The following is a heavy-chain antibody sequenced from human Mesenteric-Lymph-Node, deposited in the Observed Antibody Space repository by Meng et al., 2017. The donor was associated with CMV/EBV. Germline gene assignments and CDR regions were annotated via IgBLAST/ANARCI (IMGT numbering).Heavy chain of an antibody. D-gene: IGHD3-9*01. J-gene: IGHJ4*02. CDR1: GFTFSSYA. CDR2: ISSNGGST. V-gene: IGHV3-64*02. Sequence: GESLKISCAASGFTFSSYAMHWVRQAPGKGLEYVSAISSNGGSTYYADSVKGRFTISRDNAKNSLYLQMNSLRAEDTALYYCARGPYYDILTGPATPYYFDYWGQGTLVTVSS. CDR3: ARGPYYDILTGPATPYYFDY.